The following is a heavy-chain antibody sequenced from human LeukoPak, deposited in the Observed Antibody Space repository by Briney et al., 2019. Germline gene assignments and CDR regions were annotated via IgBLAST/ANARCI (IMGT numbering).Heavy chain of an antibody. D-gene: IGHD1-26*01. CDR3: ASGRGSGSLR. Sequence: ASVKVSCKASGYTFNFYFMQWVRQAPGQGLEWMGWINPNSGGTNYAQKFQGSVTITLDTSNSAAYMELNSLTPDDTAIYYCASGRGSGSLRWGQGTLVTVSS. CDR2: INPNSGGT. V-gene: IGHV1-2*02. J-gene: IGHJ4*02. CDR1: GYTFNFYF.